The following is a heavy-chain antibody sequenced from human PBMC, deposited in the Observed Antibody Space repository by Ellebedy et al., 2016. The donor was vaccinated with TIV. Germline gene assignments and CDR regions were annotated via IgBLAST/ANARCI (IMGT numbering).Heavy chain of an antibody. CDR1: GFTFSSNG. V-gene: IGHV3-30*18. Sequence: GESLKISXAASGFTFSSNGMHWVRQAPGKGLEWVAVISYDGSNKYYADSVKGRFTISRDKSKNTLYLQMNSLRAEDTAVYFCAKTLGDNYDILTGYVPFDYWGQGTLVTVSS. CDR3: AKTLGDNYDILTGYVPFDY. J-gene: IGHJ4*02. D-gene: IGHD3-9*01. CDR2: ISYDGSNK.